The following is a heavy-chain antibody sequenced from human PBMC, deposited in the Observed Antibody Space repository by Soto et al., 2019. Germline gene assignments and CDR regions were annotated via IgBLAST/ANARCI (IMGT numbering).Heavy chain of an antibody. CDR2: INSDDSK. CDR1: GFTFRTSA. J-gene: IGHJ4*02. V-gene: IGHV3-23*01. D-gene: IGHD3-10*01. Sequence: GGSLRLSCAASGFTFRTSAMSWVRRAPGKGLEWVSGINSDDSKHYIASVRGRFTISRDNSKNTLFLQMNSLRAEDTAVYYCAKRITMVRGGFDYWGQGTLVTVSS. CDR3: AKRITMVRGGFDY.